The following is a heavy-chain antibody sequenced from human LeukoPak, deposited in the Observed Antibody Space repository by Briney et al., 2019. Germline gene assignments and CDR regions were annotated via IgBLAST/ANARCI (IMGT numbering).Heavy chain of an antibody. CDR1: GYTFTSYG. CDR3: ARGGSMTTVTTVDY. V-gene: IGHV1-18*01. D-gene: IGHD4-17*01. Sequence: VASVKVSCTASGYTFTSYGISWVRQAPGQGLEWMGWISVYNGNTNYAQNFQGRLIMTTDTSTSTAYMELRSLRSDDTAVYYCARGGSMTTVTTVDYWGQGTLVTVSS. CDR2: ISVYNGNT. J-gene: IGHJ4*02.